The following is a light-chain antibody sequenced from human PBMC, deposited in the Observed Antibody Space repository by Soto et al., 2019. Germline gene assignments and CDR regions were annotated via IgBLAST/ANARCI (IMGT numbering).Light chain of an antibody. CDR1: SSDVGGYNY. Sequence: QSALTQPPSASGSPGQSVTISCTGTSSDVGGYNYVSWYQQHPGKAPKLMIYDVSKRPSGVPDRFSGSKSGNTASLTISGLQAEDEADYYCCSYAGSPYVFGTGTKVTVL. CDR2: DVS. V-gene: IGLV2-11*01. CDR3: CSYAGSPYV. J-gene: IGLJ1*01.